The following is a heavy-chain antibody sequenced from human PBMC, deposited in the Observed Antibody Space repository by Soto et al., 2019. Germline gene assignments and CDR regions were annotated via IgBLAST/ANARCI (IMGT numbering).Heavy chain of an antibody. CDR1: GFSLTTTGVG. CDR2: VYWNDER. V-gene: IGHV2-5*01. Sequence: QIALQESRPTVVKPTQTLTLTCTFSGFSLTTTGVGVGWIRHAPGKALEWLAMVYWNDERRYSPSLKSRLTITQDTSKNQVVLTMTCMDPVDTATYFCAHYDSSGYFSHFDSWGQGTLVTVSS. CDR3: AHYDSSGYFSHFDS. D-gene: IGHD3-22*01. J-gene: IGHJ4*02.